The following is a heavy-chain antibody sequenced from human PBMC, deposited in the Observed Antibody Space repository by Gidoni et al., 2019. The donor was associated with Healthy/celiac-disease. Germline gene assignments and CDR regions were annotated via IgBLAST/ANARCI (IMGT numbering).Heavy chain of an antibody. CDR1: GFTFDDYA. CDR2: ISWNSGSI. D-gene: IGHD4-17*01. CDR3: AKVMGRFTVTTNFDY. J-gene: IGHJ4*02. V-gene: IGHV3-9*01. Sequence: EVQLVESGGGLLQPGRSLRLSCAASGFTFDDYAMHWVRQAPGKGLEWVSGISWNSGSIGYADSVKGRFTISRDNAKNSLYLQMNSLRAEDTALYYCAKVMGRFTVTTNFDYWGQGTLVTVSS.